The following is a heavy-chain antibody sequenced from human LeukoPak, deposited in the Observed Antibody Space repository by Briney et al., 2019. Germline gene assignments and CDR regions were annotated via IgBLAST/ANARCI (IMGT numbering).Heavy chain of an antibody. V-gene: IGHV4-59*12. CDR3: ARGHYYDTSGYYDY. CDR1: GGSIRSYY. J-gene: IGHJ4*02. CDR2: LYYFRNTSEST. Sequence: SETLSLTCTVSGGSIRSYYWSWIRQSPGKGLEWIGYLYYFRNTSESTNYNPSLKSRVTISVDTSKNQFSLKLTSVTVADTAVYYCARGHYYDTSGYYDYWGQGTLVTVSS. D-gene: IGHD3-22*01.